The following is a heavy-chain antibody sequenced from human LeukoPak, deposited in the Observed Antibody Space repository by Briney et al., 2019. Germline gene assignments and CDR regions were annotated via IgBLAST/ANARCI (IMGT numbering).Heavy chain of an antibody. Sequence: GASVKVSCKASGYTFTVYYMHWVRQAPGQGLEWMGWINPNSGGTNYAQKFQGRVTMTRDTSISTAYMELSRLRSDDTAVYYFATYSGSYSSDFDFWGQGTLVTVSS. CDR1: GYTFTVYY. V-gene: IGHV1-2*02. D-gene: IGHD1-26*01. J-gene: IGHJ4*02. CDR3: ATYSGSYSSDFDF. CDR2: INPNSGGT.